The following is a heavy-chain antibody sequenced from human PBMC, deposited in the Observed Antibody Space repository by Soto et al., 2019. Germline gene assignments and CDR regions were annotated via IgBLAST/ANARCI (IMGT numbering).Heavy chain of an antibody. V-gene: IGHV4-4*02. CDR3: ATRAAAAGFYYYYYGMDV. CDR2: IYHSGST. Sequence: TLSLTCAVSGGSISSSNWWSWVRQPPGKGLEWIGEIYHSGSTNYNPSLKSRVTISVDKSKNQFSLKLSSVTAADTAVYYCATRAAAAGFYYYYYGMDVWGQGTTVTVSS. D-gene: IGHD6-13*01. J-gene: IGHJ6*02. CDR1: GGSISSSNW.